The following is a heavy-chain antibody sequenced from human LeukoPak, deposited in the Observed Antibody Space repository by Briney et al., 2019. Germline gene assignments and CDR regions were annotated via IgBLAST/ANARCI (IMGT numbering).Heavy chain of an antibody. D-gene: IGHD1-26*01. Sequence: SETLSLTCAVYGGSFSGYYWSWIRQPPGKGLEWIGEINHSGSTNYNPSLKSRVTISVDTSKNQFSLRLSSVTAADTAMYYCARLWRYSGSYWGYYFDYWGQGTLVTVSS. V-gene: IGHV4-34*01. CDR2: INHSGST. J-gene: IGHJ4*02. CDR1: GGSFSGYY. CDR3: ARLWRYSGSYWGYYFDY.